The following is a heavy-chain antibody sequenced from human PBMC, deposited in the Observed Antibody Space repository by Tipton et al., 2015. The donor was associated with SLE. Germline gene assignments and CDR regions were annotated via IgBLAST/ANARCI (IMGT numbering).Heavy chain of an antibody. D-gene: IGHD5-18*01. Sequence: TLSLTCNVSGVSVSATSYSLCWVRQSPGKRLEWIGSTYYDGTTYYSESLKSRVSISTDTSKNQFSLKVISVTAADTAVYYCVEGHTAMVIFDSWGRGSLVTVSS. CDR1: GVSVSATSYS. CDR2: TYYDGTT. CDR3: VEGHTAMVIFDS. J-gene: IGHJ4*01. V-gene: IGHV4-39*01.